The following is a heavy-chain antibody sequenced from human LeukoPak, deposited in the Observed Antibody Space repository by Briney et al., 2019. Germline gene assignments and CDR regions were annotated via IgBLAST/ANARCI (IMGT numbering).Heavy chain of an antibody. D-gene: IGHD2-2*02. CDR1: GYTFTSYG. Sequence: ASVKVSCKASGYTFTSYGISWVRRASGQGLEWMGLISAYNGNTNYAQKLQGRVTMTTDTSTSTAYMELRSLRSDDTAVYYCAVLIVVVPAAIDAFDIWGQGTMVTVSS. CDR3: AVLIVVVPAAIDAFDI. CDR2: ISAYNGNT. J-gene: IGHJ3*02. V-gene: IGHV1-18*01.